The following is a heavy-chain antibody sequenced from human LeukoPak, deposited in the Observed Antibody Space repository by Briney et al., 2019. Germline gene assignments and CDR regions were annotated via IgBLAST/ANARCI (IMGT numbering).Heavy chain of an antibody. CDR3: ARGGYSGSYYGVYDY. D-gene: IGHD1-26*01. J-gene: IGHJ4*02. CDR2: IHHSGST. Sequence: PSETLSLTCAVYGGSFSGYYWSWLSQPPLKGLYWMGGIHHSGSTNYNPSFKSRVTISVDSSKIQFYLKLSSVTAADTAVYYCARGGYSGSYYGVYDYWGQGTLVTVSS. V-gene: IGHV4-34*01. CDR1: GGSFSGYY.